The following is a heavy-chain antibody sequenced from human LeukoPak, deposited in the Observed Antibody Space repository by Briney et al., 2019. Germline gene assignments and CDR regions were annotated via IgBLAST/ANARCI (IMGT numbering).Heavy chain of an antibody. D-gene: IGHD6-6*01. J-gene: IGHJ3*02. CDR3: ARWVSTSYDAFDI. V-gene: IGHV3-64*01. CDR1: GFTLSYYA. Sequence: GGSLRLSCAASGFTLSYYAMHWVRQAPGKGLEYVSAISSDGGSTYYANSVKGRFTISRDNSKNMLYLQMGSLRAEDMAVYYCARWVSTSYDAFDIWGQGTMVTVSS. CDR2: ISSDGGST.